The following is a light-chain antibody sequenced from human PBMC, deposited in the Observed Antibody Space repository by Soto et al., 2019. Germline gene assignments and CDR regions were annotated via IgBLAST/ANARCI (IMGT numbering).Light chain of an antibody. J-gene: IGKJ5*01. CDR2: KAS. V-gene: IGKV1-5*03. CDR3: QHPSSFPIT. CDR1: QTISSW. Sequence: NQMSLKPPTLFGYGESGDLVSCRASQTISSWLAWYQQKPGKAPKLLIYKASTLKSGVPSRFSGSGSGTEYALALRSLQPYEFAPQFCQHPSSFPITFSQGTRLEIK.